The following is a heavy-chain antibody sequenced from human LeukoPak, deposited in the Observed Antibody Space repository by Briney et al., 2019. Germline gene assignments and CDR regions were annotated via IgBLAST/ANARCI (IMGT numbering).Heavy chain of an antibody. V-gene: IGHV4-4*07. CDR1: GGSISGYF. D-gene: IGHD5-12*01. Sequence: PSETLSLTCTVSGGSISGYFWTWIRQPAGKGREWIGRMYSTGSNNYNPSLKSRVTMSLDTSKNHFSLNLTSVTAADTAVYYCAREPTSGREPTSGRPLDYWGQGTLVTVSS. J-gene: IGHJ4*02. CDR3: AREPTSGREPTSGRPLDY. CDR2: MYSTGSN.